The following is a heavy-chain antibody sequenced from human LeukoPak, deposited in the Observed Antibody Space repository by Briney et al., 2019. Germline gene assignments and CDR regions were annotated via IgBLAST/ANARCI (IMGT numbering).Heavy chain of an antibody. J-gene: IGHJ4*02. Sequence: GRSLRLSCAASGFTFSSYGMHWVRQAPGKGLEWVSYISSSSSTIYYADSVKGRFTISRDNAKNSLYLQMNSLRAEDTAVYYCARDTSASIFDYWGQGTLVTVSS. V-gene: IGHV3-48*01. CDR3: ARDTSASIFDY. D-gene: IGHD3-3*01. CDR2: ISSSSSTI. CDR1: GFTFSSYG.